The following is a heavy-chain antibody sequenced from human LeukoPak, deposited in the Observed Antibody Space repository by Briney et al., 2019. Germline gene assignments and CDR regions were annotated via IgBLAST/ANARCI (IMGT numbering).Heavy chain of an antibody. CDR3: AKTSSLGYCSSTSCYLDY. CDR1: GFTFSNYV. CDR2: ISDSGGTT. J-gene: IGHJ4*02. Sequence: GGSLRLSCAASGFTFSNYVMGWVRQAPGKGLEWVSVISDSGGTTYYADSVKGRFTISRDNSKNTLYLQMNSLRAEDTAVYYCAKTSSLGYCSSTSCYLDYWGQGTLVTVSS. V-gene: IGHV3-23*01. D-gene: IGHD2-2*01.